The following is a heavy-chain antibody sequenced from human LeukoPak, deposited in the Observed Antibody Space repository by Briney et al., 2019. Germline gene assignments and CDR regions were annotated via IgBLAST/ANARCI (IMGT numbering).Heavy chain of an antibody. D-gene: IGHD2-2*01. CDR2: ISSSSSTI. V-gene: IGHV3-48*01. Sequence: GGSLRLSCAASGFTFSSYSMNWVRQAPGKGLEWVSYISSSSSTIYYADSVKSRFTISRDNAKNSLYLQMNSLRAEDTAVYYCARDGVVPSRRAFDIWGQGTMVTVSS. J-gene: IGHJ3*02. CDR1: GFTFSSYS. CDR3: ARDGVVPSRRAFDI.